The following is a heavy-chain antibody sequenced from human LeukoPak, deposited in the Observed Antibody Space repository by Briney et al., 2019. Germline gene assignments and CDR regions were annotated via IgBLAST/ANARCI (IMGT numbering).Heavy chain of an antibody. CDR1: GFTFSSYA. CDR3: AKGYYDYVWGSYYFDY. Sequence: GGSLRLSCAASGFTFSSYAMSWVRQAPGKGLEWVSAISGSGGSTYYADSVKGRFTISRDNSRDTLYLQMNSLRAEGTAVYYCAKGYYDYVWGSYYFDYWGQGTLVTVSS. V-gene: IGHV3-23*01. D-gene: IGHD3-16*01. CDR2: ISGSGGST. J-gene: IGHJ4*02.